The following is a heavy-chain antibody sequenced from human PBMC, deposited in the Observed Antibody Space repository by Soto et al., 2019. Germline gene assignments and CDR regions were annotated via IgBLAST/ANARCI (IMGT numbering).Heavy chain of an antibody. CDR1: GGTFSRYS. V-gene: IGHV1-69*08. CDR2: IIPIFGIA. CDR3: AREDRDRETGLIPAAIDGMDV. D-gene: IGHD2-2*01. Sequence: QVQLVQSGAEVKKPGSSVKVSCKASGGTFSRYSITWVRQAPGHGLAWIGRIIPIFGIASYAQKFQGRLTITAAESTSTAYMELSSLRSDDTAVYYCAREDRDRETGLIPAAIDGMDVWGQGTTVTVSS. J-gene: IGHJ6*02.